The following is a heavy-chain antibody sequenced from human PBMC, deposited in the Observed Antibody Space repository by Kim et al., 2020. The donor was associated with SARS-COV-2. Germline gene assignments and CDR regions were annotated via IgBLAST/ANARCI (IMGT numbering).Heavy chain of an antibody. CDR1: GFALRELA. CDR2: FDHKDGEA. J-gene: IGHJ6*02. D-gene: IGHD3-9*01. V-gene: IGHV1-24*01. CDR3: ATVRLFYDILTAVSPPPRYAMDV. Sequence: ASVKVSCKVSGFALRELAMHWVRQAPGKGLEWMGGFDHKDGEAIYAQQFQGRVSMTGDTSTDVAYMELRCLRSEDTAVYFCATVRLFYDILTAVSPPPRYAMDVWGQGTTVTVSS.